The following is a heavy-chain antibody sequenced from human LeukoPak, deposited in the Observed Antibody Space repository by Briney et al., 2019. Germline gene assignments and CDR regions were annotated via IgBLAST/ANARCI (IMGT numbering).Heavy chain of an antibody. V-gene: IGHV3-53*01. J-gene: IGHJ5*02. Sequence: GGSLRLSCAASGFTVSSNYMSWVRQAPGKGLEWVSVIYSGGSTYYADSVKGRFTISRDNSKNTLYLQMNSLRAEDTAVYYCARYRWSGSYPNWFDPWGQGTLVTVSS. CDR3: ARYRWSGSYPNWFDP. CDR1: GFTVSSNY. D-gene: IGHD1-26*01. CDR2: IYSGGST.